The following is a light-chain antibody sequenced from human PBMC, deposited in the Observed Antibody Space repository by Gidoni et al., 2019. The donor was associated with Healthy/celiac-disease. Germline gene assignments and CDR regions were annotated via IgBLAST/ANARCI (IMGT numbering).Light chain of an antibody. V-gene: IGLV1-36*01. CDR2: YDD. Sequence: QSVLTQPPSVSEAPRQRVTISCSGSSSNIGNNAVNWYQQLPGKAPKLLIYYDDLLPSGVSDRFSGSKSGTSASLAISGLQSEDEADYYCAAWDDSLNAVVFGGGTKLXVX. CDR3: AAWDDSLNAVV. CDR1: SSNIGNNA. J-gene: IGLJ2*01.